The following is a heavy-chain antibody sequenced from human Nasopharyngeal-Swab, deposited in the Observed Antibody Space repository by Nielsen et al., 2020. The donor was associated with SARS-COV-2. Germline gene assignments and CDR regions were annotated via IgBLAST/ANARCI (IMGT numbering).Heavy chain of an antibody. J-gene: IGHJ5*02. D-gene: IGHD3-10*01. V-gene: IGHV4-38-2*02. CDR2: IYHSGST. CDR1: GFSISSGDF. Sequence: SETLSLTCTVSGFSISSGDFWGWIRQPPGKGLEWIANIYHSGSTFYNPSLKSRVTISVDTSRNQFSLTLNSVTAADTALYYCARRGNCFAPWGQGTLVTVSS. CDR3: ARRGNCFAP.